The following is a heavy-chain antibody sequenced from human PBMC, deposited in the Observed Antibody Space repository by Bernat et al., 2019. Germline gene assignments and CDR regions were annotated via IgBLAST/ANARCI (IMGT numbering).Heavy chain of an antibody. CDR1: GFTFSSYS. V-gene: IGHV3-48*01. CDR3: ARVGTPEGDFDY. CDR2: ISSSSITI. D-gene: IGHD1-7*01. J-gene: IGHJ4*02. Sequence: EVQLVESGGGLVQPGGSLRLSCAASGFTFSSYSMNWVRQAPGKGLEWVSYISSSSITIYYADSVKGRFTISRDNAKNSLYLQMNSLRAEDTAVYYCARVGTPEGDFDYWGQGTLVTVSS.